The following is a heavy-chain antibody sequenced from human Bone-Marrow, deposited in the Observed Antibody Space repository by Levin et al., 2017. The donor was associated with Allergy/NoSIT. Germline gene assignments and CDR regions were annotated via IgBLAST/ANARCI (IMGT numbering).Heavy chain of an antibody. J-gene: IGHJ4*02. Sequence: SQTLSLTCAISGDSVSSNSAAWNWIRQSPSRGLEWLGRTYYRSKWYNDYAVSVKSRITINPDTSKNQFSLQLNSVTPEDTAVYYCAGKRGPRGGWSGWSDFDYWGQGTLVTVSS. CDR3: AGKRGPRGGWSGWSDFDY. D-gene: IGHD6-19*01. CDR2: TYYRSKWYN. CDR1: GDSVSSNSAA. V-gene: IGHV6-1*01.